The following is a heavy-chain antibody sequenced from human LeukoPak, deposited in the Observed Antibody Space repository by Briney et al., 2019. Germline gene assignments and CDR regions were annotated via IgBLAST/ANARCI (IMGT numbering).Heavy chain of an antibody. CDR3: ARDSAPIAVAGRYYYYMDV. CDR2: IYTSGST. Sequence: SETLSLTCTVSGGSISSCYWSWIRQPAGKGLEWIGRIYTSGSTNYNPSLKSRVTMSVDTSKNQFSLKLSSVTAADTAVYYCARDSAPIAVAGRYYYYMDVWGKGTTVTVSS. J-gene: IGHJ6*03. D-gene: IGHD6-19*01. CDR1: GGSISSCY. V-gene: IGHV4-4*07.